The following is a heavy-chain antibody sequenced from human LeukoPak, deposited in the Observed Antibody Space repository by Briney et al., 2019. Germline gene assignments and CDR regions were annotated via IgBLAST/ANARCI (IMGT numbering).Heavy chain of an antibody. CDR3: ARDCSGGSCYGAFDI. CDR2: IYDSGST. D-gene: IGHD2-15*01. J-gene: IGHJ3*02. CDR1: GASIRSGDYY. Sequence: SETLSLTCTVSGASIRSGDYYWSWLRQPPGKGLEWIGYIYDSGSTYYNPSLKSRITISVDTSENRFSLKLSSVTATDTAVYYCARDCSGGSCYGAFDIWGQGTMVTVSS. V-gene: IGHV4-30-4*01.